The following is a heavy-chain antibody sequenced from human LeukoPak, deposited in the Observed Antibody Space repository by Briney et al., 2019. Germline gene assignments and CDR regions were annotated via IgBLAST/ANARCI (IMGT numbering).Heavy chain of an antibody. J-gene: IGHJ6*03. CDR1: GFTFSSYG. Sequence: PGGSLRLSCAASGFTFSSYGMSWVRQAPGKGLEWVSAISGSGGSTYYADSVKGRFTISRDNSKNTLFLQMNSLRAEDTAVYYCARGDYGSGSPYYYCMDVWGKGTTVTISS. CDR2: ISGSGGST. V-gene: IGHV3-23*01. CDR3: ARGDYGSGSPYYYCMDV. D-gene: IGHD3-10*01.